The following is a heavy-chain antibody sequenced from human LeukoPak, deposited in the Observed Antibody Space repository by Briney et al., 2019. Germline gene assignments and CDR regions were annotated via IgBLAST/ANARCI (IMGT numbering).Heavy chain of an antibody. CDR2: INPNSGAT. V-gene: IGHV1-2*02. CDR3: ARDYYYDSSGYYSFYFDY. CDR1: GYTFTGYY. Sequence: GASVKVSCKASGYTFTGYYIHWVRQAPGQGLEWMGWINPNSGATNYAQKFQGRVTMTRDTSISTAYMEVNRLRSDDTAVYYCARDYYYDSSGYYSFYFDYWGQGTLVTVSS. D-gene: IGHD3-22*01. J-gene: IGHJ4*02.